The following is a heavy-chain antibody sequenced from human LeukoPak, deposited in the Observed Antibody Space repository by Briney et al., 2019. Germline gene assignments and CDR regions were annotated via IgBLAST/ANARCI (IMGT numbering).Heavy chain of an antibody. D-gene: IGHD2-8*01. Sequence: GASLSLSCVGSGFTFSVSTIHWVRQAPGKGQEWAGRIRAKANSFSTAYGTSVKGRFIISRNDSESTAFLQMNDLRIEGTAVYFCSRPLVPNGVSDDVWGQGIQVTVSS. CDR3: SRPLVPNGVSDDV. J-gene: IGHJ4*02. CDR2: IRAKANSFST. V-gene: IGHV3-73*01. CDR1: GFTFSVST.